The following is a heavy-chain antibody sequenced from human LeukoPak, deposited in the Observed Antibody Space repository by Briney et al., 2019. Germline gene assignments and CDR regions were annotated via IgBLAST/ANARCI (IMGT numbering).Heavy chain of an antibody. V-gene: IGHV4-4*02. Sequence: SETLSLTCAVSGGSISSSNWWSWVRQPPGKGLEWIGEIYHSGSTNYNPSLKSRVTISVDKSKNQFSLKLSSVTAADTAVYYCARFIVATGGYYYYGMDVWGQGTTVTVSS. CDR1: GGSISSSNW. J-gene: IGHJ6*02. CDR3: ARFIVATGGYYYYGMDV. CDR2: IYHSGST. D-gene: IGHD5-12*01.